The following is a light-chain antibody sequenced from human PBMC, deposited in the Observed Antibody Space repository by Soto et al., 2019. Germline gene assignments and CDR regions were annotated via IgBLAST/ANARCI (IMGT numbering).Light chain of an antibody. CDR1: QSVGSN. J-gene: IGKJ2*01. CDR3: QQYNDWPPT. V-gene: IGKV3-15*01. CDR2: GAF. Sequence: EVVMTQSPATLSVSPGERATLSCRASQSVGSNLAWYQQRPGQAPRLLIYGAFSRATGIPARFSGSGSGTEFTLTISSLQSEDFAVYYCQQYNDWPPTFGQGTKPEIK.